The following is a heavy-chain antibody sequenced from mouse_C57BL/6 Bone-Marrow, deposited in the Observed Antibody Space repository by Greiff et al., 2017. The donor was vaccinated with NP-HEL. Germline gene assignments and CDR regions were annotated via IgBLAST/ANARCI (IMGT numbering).Heavy chain of an antibody. CDR2: IDPETGGT. J-gene: IGHJ2*01. CDR1: GYTFTDYE. D-gene: IGHD1-1*01. Sequence: QVQLQQSGAELVRPGASVTLSCKASGYTFTDYEMHWVKQTPVHGLEWTGAIDPETGGTAYNQKFKGKAILTADKSSSTAYMELRSLTSEDSAVYYCTRSKGNYGSSYFDYWGQGTTLTVSS. V-gene: IGHV1-15*01. CDR3: TRSKGNYGSSYFDY.